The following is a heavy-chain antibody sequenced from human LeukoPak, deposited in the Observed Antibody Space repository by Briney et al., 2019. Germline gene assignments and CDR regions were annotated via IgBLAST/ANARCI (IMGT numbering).Heavy chain of an antibody. CDR1: GGSISSYY. V-gene: IGHV4-59*01. D-gene: IGHD1-26*01. J-gene: IGHJ3*02. CDR2: IYYSGST. Sequence: SETLSLTCTVSGGSISSYYWSWIRQPPGKGLEWIGYIYYSGSTNYNPSLKSRVTISVDTSKNQFSLKLSSVTAADTAVYYCARDVGGARPGAFDIWGQGTMVTVSS. CDR3: ARDVGGARPGAFDI.